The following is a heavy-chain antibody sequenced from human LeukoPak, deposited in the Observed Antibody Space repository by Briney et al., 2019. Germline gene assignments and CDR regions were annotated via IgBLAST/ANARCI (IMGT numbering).Heavy chain of an antibody. D-gene: IGHD6-13*01. Sequence: PSETLSLTCAVYGGSFSGYYWSWIRQPPGKGLEWIGEINHSGSTNYNPSLKSRVTISVDTSKNQFSLKLSSVTAADTAVYYCARLTLQLVPDYWGQGTLVTVSS. V-gene: IGHV4-34*01. CDR2: INHSGST. CDR1: GGSFSGYY. CDR3: ARLTLQLVPDY. J-gene: IGHJ4*02.